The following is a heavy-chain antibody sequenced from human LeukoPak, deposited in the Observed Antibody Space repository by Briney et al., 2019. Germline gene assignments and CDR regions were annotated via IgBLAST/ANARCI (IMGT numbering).Heavy chain of an antibody. V-gene: IGHV4-59*01. D-gene: IGHD5-24*01. CDR3: AGRLWRRDGYNLSAFDI. CDR2: IYYSGST. CDR1: GGSISSYY. Sequence: SETLSLTCTVSGGSISSYYWNWIRQPPGKGLEWIGFIYYSGSTNYNPSLKSRVTISVDTSKNQFSLKLSSVTAADTAVYYCAGRLWRRDGYNLSAFDIWGQGTMVTVSS. J-gene: IGHJ3*02.